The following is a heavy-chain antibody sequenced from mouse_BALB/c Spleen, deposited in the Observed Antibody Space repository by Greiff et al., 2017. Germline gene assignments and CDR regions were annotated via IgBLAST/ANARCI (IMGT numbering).Heavy chain of an antibody. V-gene: IGHV1S22*01. CDR2: IYPGSGST. CDR3: TREGDYYGSSYFDY. CDR1: GYTFTSYW. J-gene: IGHJ2*01. D-gene: IGHD1-1*01. Sequence: LQQPGSELVRPGASVKLSCKASGYTFTSYWMHWVKQRHGQGLEWIGNIYPGSGSTNYDEKFKSKGTLTVDTSSSTAYMHLSSLTSEDSAVYYCTREGDYYGSSYFDYWGQGTTLTVSS.